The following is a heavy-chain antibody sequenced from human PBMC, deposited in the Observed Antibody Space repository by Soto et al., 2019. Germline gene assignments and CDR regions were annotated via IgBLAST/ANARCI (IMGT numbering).Heavy chain of an antibody. Sequence: SETLSLTCTVSGGSISSGGYYWSWIRQHPGKGLEWIGYIYYSGSTYYNPSLKSRVTISVDTSKNHFSLRLTSVTAADTAVYYCARDLWVEPELYYYGMDVWGQGTTVTVSS. J-gene: IGHJ6*02. CDR2: IYYSGST. CDR1: GGSISSGGYY. V-gene: IGHV4-31*03. CDR3: ARDLWVEPELYYYGMDV. D-gene: IGHD1-1*01.